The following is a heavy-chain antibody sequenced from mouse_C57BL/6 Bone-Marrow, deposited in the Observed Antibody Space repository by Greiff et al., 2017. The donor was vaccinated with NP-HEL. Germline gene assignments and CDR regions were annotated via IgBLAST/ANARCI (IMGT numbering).Heavy chain of an antibody. Sequence: DVQLQESGPELVKPGASVKISCKASGYSFTGYYMNWVKQSPEKSFEWIGEINPSTGGTTYNQKFKAKATLTVDKSSSTAYMQLKSLTSEDSAVYYCSYSNYDFDYWGQGTTLTVSS. V-gene: IGHV1-42*01. CDR2: INPSTGGT. CDR3: SYSNYDFDY. J-gene: IGHJ2*01. CDR1: GYSFTGYY. D-gene: IGHD2-5*01.